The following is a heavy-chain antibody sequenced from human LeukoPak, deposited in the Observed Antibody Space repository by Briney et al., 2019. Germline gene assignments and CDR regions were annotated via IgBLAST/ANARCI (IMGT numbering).Heavy chain of an antibody. D-gene: IGHD3-3*01. CDR1: GGSFSGYY. CDR2: INHSGST. Sequence: SETLSLTCAVYGGSFSGYYWSWIRQPPGKGLEWIGEINHSGSTNYNPSLKSRVTISVDTSKNQFSLKLSSVTAEDTAVYYCAKVALGLLRFLGGWFDPWGQGTLVTVSS. J-gene: IGHJ5*02. CDR3: AKVALGLLRFLGGWFDP. V-gene: IGHV4-34*01.